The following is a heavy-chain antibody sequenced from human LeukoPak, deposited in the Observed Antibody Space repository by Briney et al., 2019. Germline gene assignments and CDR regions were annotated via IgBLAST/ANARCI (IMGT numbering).Heavy chain of an antibody. V-gene: IGHV1-18*01. CDR3: ARDSGYDYFYYYMDV. CDR1: GYTFNNYG. Sequence: ASVKVSCKASGYTFNNYGISWVRQAPGQGLEWMGWVTSYNGDTNYAQKFQGRVTMSTDTSTSTAYMELRSLRSEDTAVYYCARDSGYDYFYYYMDVWGKGTTVTVSS. J-gene: IGHJ6*03. D-gene: IGHD5-12*01. CDR2: VTSYNGDT.